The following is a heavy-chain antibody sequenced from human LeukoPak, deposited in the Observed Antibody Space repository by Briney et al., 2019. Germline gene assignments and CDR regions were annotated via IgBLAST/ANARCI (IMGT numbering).Heavy chain of an antibody. Sequence: EASVKVSCKVVGGTINDFAISWVRQAPGQGLEWMGGLSPMLVTYAQKFQGRVTITADEPTRTAYMELTYVRSDDTAVYYCTIIPNVILFTHYFEYWGQGTLVTVSS. D-gene: IGHD2-21*01. J-gene: IGHJ4*02. CDR3: TIIPNVILFTHYFEY. CDR1: GGTINDFA. V-gene: IGHV1-69*13. CDR2: LSPMLVT.